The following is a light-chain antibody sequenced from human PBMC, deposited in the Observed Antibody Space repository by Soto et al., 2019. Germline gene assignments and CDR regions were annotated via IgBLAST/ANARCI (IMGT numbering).Light chain of an antibody. CDR1: QSGNSNY. J-gene: IGKJ3*01. V-gene: IGKV3-20*01. CDR2: GAS. Sequence: EIVLTQSPGTLSLSPGERATLSCRASQSGNSNYLAWYQQKPGQAPRLLIFGASSRATGIPDRFSGSGSGTDFTLTTSRLEPEDFAVFYCQQYGTSPHTFGPGTKVDIK. CDR3: QQYGTSPHT.